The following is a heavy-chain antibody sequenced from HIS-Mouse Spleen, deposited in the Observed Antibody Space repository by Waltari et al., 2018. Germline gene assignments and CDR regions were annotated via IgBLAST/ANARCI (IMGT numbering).Heavy chain of an antibody. CDR2: ISYDGSNK. CDR3: ARAGTLHIVATTFDY. Sequence: QVQLVESGGGVVQPGRSLRRSCSASGFPCSCYAIHWVRQAPGKGLEWVAVISYDGSNKYYADSVKGRFTISRDNSKNTLYLQMNSLRAEDTAVYYCARAGTLHIVATTFDYWGQGTLVTVSS. D-gene: IGHD5-12*01. V-gene: IGHV3-30*04. CDR1: GFPCSCYA. J-gene: IGHJ4*02.